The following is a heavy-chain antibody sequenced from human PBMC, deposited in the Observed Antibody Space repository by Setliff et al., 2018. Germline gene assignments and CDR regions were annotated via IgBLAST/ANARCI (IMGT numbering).Heavy chain of an antibody. D-gene: IGHD1-26*01. CDR1: GFTFSIYW. V-gene: IGHV3-74*01. Sequence: PGGSLRLSCAVSGFTFSIYWMHWVRQVPGKGLEWVSRINIDGRSINYADSVRGRFTISRDNAKNTVYLQMNSLRGDDTAVYHCARDLVGATADFWGRGTLVTVSS. J-gene: IGHJ4*02. CDR2: INIDGRSI. CDR3: ARDLVGATADF.